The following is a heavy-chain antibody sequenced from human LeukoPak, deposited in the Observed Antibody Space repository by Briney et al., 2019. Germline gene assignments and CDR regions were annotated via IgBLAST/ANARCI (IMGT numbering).Heavy chain of an antibody. J-gene: IGHJ4*02. Sequence: SETLSLTCAVYGGSFSGYYWSWIRQPPGKGLEWIGEINHSGSTNYNPSLKSRVTISVDTSKNQFSLKLSSVTAADTAVYYCASIDTGTSDYSFDFWGQGTLVTVSS. CDR2: INHSGST. D-gene: IGHD1-26*01. CDR1: GGSFSGYY. V-gene: IGHV4-34*01. CDR3: ASIDTGTSDYSFDF.